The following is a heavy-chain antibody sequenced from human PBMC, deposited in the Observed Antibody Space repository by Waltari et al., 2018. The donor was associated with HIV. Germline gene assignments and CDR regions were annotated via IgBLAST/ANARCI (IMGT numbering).Heavy chain of an antibody. CDR3: TTGGYPTEAFDV. CDR2: IKSKRDGGAT. Sequence: VQVVESGGGLVKPGGSLRVSCASFQLTFADVWMTWVRQAPGKGLEWVGRIKSKRDGGATDYAASVKGRFVISRDDSQNTLYLQMSGLRTEDTAMYYCTTGGYPTEAFDVWGQGTMVTVSP. V-gene: IGHV3-15*01. D-gene: IGHD5-12*01. CDR1: QLTFADVW. J-gene: IGHJ3*01.